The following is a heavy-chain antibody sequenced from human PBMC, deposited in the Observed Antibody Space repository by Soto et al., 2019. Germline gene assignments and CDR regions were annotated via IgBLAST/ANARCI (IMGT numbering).Heavy chain of an antibody. V-gene: IGHV3-23*01. D-gene: IGHD6-6*01. J-gene: IGHJ4*02. CDR3: EKARVHSSVLDY. Sequence: GGSLRLSCAASGFTFSSYAMSWVRQAPGKGLEWVSAISGSGGSTYYADSVKGRFTISRDNSKNTLYLQMNSLRAEDTAVYYCEKARVHSSVLDYWGQGTLFTVSS. CDR1: GFTFSSYA. CDR2: ISGSGGST.